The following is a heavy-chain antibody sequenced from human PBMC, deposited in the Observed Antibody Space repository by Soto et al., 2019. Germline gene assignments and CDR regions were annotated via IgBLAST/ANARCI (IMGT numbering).Heavy chain of an antibody. CDR2: IWFDGSNN. Sequence: QVHLVESGGGVVQPGGSLRLSCAASGFTFSSYAIHWVRQAPGKGLEWVAIIWFDGSNNYYADSVKGRFSISRDNSKNTLFLQMDSLRAEDTSLYSCARGHLPAATTYSDFWGQGTLVSVSS. D-gene: IGHD2-15*01. V-gene: IGHV3-33*01. J-gene: IGHJ4*02. CDR1: GFTFSSYA. CDR3: ARGHLPAATTYSDF.